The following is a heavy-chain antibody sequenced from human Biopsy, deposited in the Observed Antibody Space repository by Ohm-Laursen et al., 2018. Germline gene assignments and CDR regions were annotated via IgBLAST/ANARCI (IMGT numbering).Heavy chain of an antibody. J-gene: IGHJ4*02. CDR3: VRDGNYRLGQ. Sequence: SLRLSCSASGFTFSNYWMHWVRQPPGEGLVWVSRIKGDGTTMYADFVRGRFTLSRDNEKNTLDLQMNGLTVEDTAAYYCVRDGNYRLGQWGQGTLVTVSS. CDR2: IKGDGTT. CDR1: GFTFSNYW. D-gene: IGHD1-7*01. V-gene: IGHV3-74*03.